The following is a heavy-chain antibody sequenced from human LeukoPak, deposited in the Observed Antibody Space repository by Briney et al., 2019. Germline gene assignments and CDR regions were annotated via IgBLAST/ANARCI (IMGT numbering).Heavy chain of an antibody. J-gene: IGHJ4*02. CDR3: ARDHSYASRGGSFDY. CDR2: ISAHNGNT. D-gene: IGHD3-16*01. Sequence: ASVKVPCKASGYSFTNYGISWVRQAPGQGLEWMGWISAHNGNTNYAQKLQGRVTMTTDTSTSTAYMELRTLRSDDTAVYYCARDHSYASRGGSFDYWGQGTLVTVSS. V-gene: IGHV1-18*01. CDR1: GYSFTNYG.